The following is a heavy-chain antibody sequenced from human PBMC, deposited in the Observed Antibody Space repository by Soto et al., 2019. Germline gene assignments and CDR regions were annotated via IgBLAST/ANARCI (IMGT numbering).Heavy chain of an antibody. CDR1: GDSIRSYY. CDR3: ARGYEHHVDIVAYFDS. CDR2: IYYSGNT. Sequence: PSETLSLTCTVSGDSIRSYYWSWIRQPPGKGLEWIGYIYYSGNTHYNPSLKSRVTISVDTSKNQFSLNLSSVTAADTAVYYCARGYEHHVDIVAYFDSWGQGTLVTVSS. J-gene: IGHJ4*02. D-gene: IGHD5-12*01. V-gene: IGHV4-59*08.